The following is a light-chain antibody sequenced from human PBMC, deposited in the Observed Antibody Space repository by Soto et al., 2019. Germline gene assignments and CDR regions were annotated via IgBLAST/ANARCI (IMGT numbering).Light chain of an antibody. CDR1: QSLLHSNGYNY. J-gene: IGKJ5*01. V-gene: IGKV2-28*01. CDR3: MQALQTPST. Sequence: DILMTQPPLSLPVTPGEPASISCRSSQSLLHSNGYNYLDWYLQKPGQSPQLLIYLGSNRASGVPDRFSGSGSGTDFTLKISRVEAEDVGVYYCMQALQTPSTFGQGTRLEIK. CDR2: LGS.